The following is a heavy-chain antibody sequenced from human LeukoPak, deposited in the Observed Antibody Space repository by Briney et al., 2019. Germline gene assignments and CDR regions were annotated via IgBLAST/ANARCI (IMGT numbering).Heavy chain of an antibody. J-gene: IGHJ4*02. CDR2: IKEDGSEK. Sequence: GGSLRLSCAASGFTFSNYWMSWVRKAPGKGLEWVANIKEDGSEKYYVDSVKGRFTISRDNARNSLYLQMNSLRAEDTAVYYCAKSATKYSGYDEYYFDYWGQGTLVTVSS. D-gene: IGHD5-12*01. CDR1: GFTFSNYW. V-gene: IGHV3-7*01. CDR3: AKSATKYSGYDEYYFDY.